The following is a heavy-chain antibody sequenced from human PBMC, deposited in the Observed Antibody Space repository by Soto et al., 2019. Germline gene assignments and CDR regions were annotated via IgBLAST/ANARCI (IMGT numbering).Heavy chain of an antibody. Sequence: GESLQISCKGSGYSSATYWIGWVRQMPGKGLEWMGIIYPGDSDTIYSPSFQGQVTISADKSISTAYPQWSSLKASDTAMYYCARRDYYCSSGYLGCVLDIWGQGTLV. CDR1: GYSSATYW. D-gene: IGHD3-22*01. CDR3: ARRDYYCSSGYLGCVLDI. V-gene: IGHV5-51*01. CDR2: IYPGDSDT. J-gene: IGHJ3*02.